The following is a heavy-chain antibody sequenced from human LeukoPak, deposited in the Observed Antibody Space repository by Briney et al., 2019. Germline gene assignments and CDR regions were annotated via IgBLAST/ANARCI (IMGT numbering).Heavy chain of an antibody. J-gene: IGHJ5*02. D-gene: IGHD6-19*01. CDR1: GFTFTNYW. CDR2: IKEDGSQK. V-gene: IGHV3-7*01. CDR3: ARAGYSSGHR. Sequence: RGSLRLSCEASGFTFTNYWMNWVRQAPGKGLEWVAFIKEDGSQKYCVDSVKGRFTISRDNAKNSLYLQMNSLRAEDTAIYYCARAGYSSGHRWGQGTLVTVSS.